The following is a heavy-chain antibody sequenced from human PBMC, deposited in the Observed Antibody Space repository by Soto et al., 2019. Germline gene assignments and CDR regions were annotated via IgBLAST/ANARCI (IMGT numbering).Heavy chain of an antibody. CDR1: GFTFSSYE. CDR3: VRVAHY. V-gene: IGHV3-48*03. CDR2: ISSSGKTI. Sequence: PGGSLRRSCAASGFTFSSYEMNWVRQAPGKGLEWVSYISSSGKTIYADSVKGRFTISRDNAKNSLYLQMNSLRAEDTAVYYCVRVAHYWGQGTLVTVSS. J-gene: IGHJ4*02.